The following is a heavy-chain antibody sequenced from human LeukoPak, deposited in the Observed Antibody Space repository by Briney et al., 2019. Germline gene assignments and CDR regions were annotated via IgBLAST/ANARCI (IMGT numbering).Heavy chain of an antibody. D-gene: IGHD6-19*01. CDR3: AKAGGWAREDYKGDAFDI. CDR1: GYTFTNYG. J-gene: IGHJ3*02. CDR2: ISTYNGNT. Sequence: EASVKVSFKASGYTFTNYGIIWVRQAPGQGLEWMGWISTYNGNTNYAQEIQGRVTMTTDTSTSTAYMELRSLISDDTAVYYCAKAGGWAREDYKGDAFDIWGQGTMVTVS. V-gene: IGHV1-18*01.